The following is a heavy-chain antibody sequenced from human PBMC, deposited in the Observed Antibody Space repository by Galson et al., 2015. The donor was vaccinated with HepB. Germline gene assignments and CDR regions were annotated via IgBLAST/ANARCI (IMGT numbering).Heavy chain of an antibody. Sequence: SLRLSCAASGFTFSSYVMHWVRQAPGKGLVWVSRINSDGSSTSYADSVKGRFTISRDNAKNTLFLQMNSLRAGDMAVYYCHTATVTTGYYAMDVWGQGTTVTVSS. CDR3: HTATVTTGYYAMDV. CDR1: GFTFSSYV. J-gene: IGHJ6*02. V-gene: IGHV3-74*01. CDR2: INSDGSST. D-gene: IGHD4-17*01.